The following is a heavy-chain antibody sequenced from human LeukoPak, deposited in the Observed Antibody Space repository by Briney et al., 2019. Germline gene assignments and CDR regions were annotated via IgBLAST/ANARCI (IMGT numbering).Heavy chain of an antibody. Sequence: GASVKVSCKASGYTFTSYYIHWVRQAPGQGLEWMGIINLSAYTTSYAQKFQGRVTMTRDTSTSTVYMELSSLRSEDTAVYYCARAPRPTDDYNLFDYWGRGTLVTVSS. V-gene: IGHV1-46*01. CDR3: ARAPRPTDDYNLFDY. CDR2: INLSAYTT. CDR1: GYTFTSYY. J-gene: IGHJ4*02. D-gene: IGHD5-24*01.